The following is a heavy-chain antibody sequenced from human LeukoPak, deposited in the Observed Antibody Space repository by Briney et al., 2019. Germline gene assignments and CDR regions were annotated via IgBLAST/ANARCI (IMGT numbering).Heavy chain of an antibody. CDR1: GYRFISYW. CDR2: IYPGDSET. D-gene: IGHD3-10*01. Sequence: GEPLKISCNGSGYRFISYWIAWVRQVPGKGLEYMGIIYPGDSETRYSPSFQGQVTISADKSSSSAYLQWSSLKASDTAMYYCTRLRWFGDHFYYMDVWGKGTTVTVPS. V-gene: IGHV5-51*01. CDR3: TRLRWFGDHFYYMDV. J-gene: IGHJ6*03.